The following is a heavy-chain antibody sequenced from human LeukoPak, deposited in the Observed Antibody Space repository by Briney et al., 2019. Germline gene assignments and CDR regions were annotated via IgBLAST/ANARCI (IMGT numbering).Heavy chain of an antibody. CDR1: GYTFTDYY. J-gene: IGHJ4*02. CDR2: VDPEDGET. Sequence: ASAKISCKVSGYTFTDYYMHWVQQAPGKGLEWMGLVDPEDGETIYAEKFQGRVTITADTSTDTAYMELSSLRSEDTAVYYCAIPAGRGAHTRDYWGQGTLVTVSS. CDR3: AIPAGRGAHTRDY. V-gene: IGHV1-69-2*01. D-gene: IGHD1-26*01.